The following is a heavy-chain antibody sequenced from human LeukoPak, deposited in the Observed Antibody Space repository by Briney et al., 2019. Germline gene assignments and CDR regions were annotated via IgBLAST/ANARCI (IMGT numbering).Heavy chain of an antibody. CDR3: VRAIGANVSY. CDR1: GFPLSDAW. Sequence: GGSLRLSCAVSGFPLSDAWMNWVRQAPGKGLEWVANINQDGSEKYYVDSVRGRFTISRDNAENSLYLQMNSLRAEDTAVYYCVRAIGANVSYWGQGTLVTVSS. V-gene: IGHV3-7*03. CDR2: INQDGSEK. J-gene: IGHJ4*02. D-gene: IGHD3-10*01.